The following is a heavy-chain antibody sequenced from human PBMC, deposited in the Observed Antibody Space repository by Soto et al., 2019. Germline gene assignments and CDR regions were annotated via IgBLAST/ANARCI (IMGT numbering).Heavy chain of an antibody. V-gene: IGHV1-24*01. CDR2: FDPEDGET. J-gene: IGHJ4*02. D-gene: IGHD5-18*01. CDR3: ATEGGYSYGYNY. Sequence: ASVKVSCKVSGYTLTELSMHWVRQAPGKGLEWMGGFDPEDGETIYAQKFQGRVTMTEDTSTDTAYMELSSLRSEDTAVYYCATEGGYSYGYNYWGQGTLVTSPQ. CDR1: GYTLTELS.